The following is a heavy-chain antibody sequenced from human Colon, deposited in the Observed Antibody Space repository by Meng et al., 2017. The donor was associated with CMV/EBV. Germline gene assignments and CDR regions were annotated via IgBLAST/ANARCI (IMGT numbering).Heavy chain of an antibody. V-gene: IGHV3-21*06. Sequence: GESLKISCAASGFTFSSHWMHRVRQAPGKGLEWVSYISSSSTYIFYADSVKGRFTISRDNANNLLYLQMTSLRADDTAVYYCARDPDHDRYGSGRCLDYWGQGTLVTVSS. CDR2: ISSSSTYI. D-gene: IGHD3-10*01. CDR1: GFTFSSHW. CDR3: ARDPDHDRYGSGRCLDY. J-gene: IGHJ4*02.